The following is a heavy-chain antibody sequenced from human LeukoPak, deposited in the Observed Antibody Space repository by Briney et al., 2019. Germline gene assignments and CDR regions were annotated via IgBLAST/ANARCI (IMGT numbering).Heavy chain of an antibody. D-gene: IGHD3-9*01. CDR2: IIPIFGTA. J-gene: IGHJ5*02. CDR1: GGTFSSYA. CDR3: ARRAGIGYYDILTGYYAWFDP. Sequence: ASVKVSCKASGGTFSSYAISWVRQAPGQGLEWMGGIIPIFGTANNAQKFQGRVTITADKSTSTAYMELSSLRSEDTAVYYCARRAGIGYYDILTGYYAWFDPWGQGTLVLVSS. V-gene: IGHV1-69*06.